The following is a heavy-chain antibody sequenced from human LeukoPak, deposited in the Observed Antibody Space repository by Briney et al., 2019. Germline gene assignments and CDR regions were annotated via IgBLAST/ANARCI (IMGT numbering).Heavy chain of an antibody. J-gene: IGHJ3*02. Sequence: ASVKVSCKASGYTITGYYMHWVRQAPGQGLEWMGWINPNNDGTNYAQKLQGRVTMTTDTSTSTAYMELRSLRSDDTAVYYCARDFRARRFGESDAFDIWGQGTMVTVSS. CDR1: GYTITGYY. CDR3: ARDFRARRFGESDAFDI. CDR2: INPNNDGT. V-gene: IGHV1-2*02. D-gene: IGHD3-10*01.